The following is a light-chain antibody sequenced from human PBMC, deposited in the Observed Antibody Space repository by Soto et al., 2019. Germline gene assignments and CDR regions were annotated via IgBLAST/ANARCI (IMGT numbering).Light chain of an antibody. Sequence: EIVLTQSPDTLSLSPGERATLSCRASQSVRSSLAWYQQKPGQAPRLLIYDASNRATGIPARFSGSGSGTDFTLTISSLEPEDLAVYYCQQRSNWPPEVTFGPGIKVDIK. CDR1: QSVRSS. J-gene: IGKJ3*01. V-gene: IGKV3-11*01. CDR2: DAS. CDR3: QQRSNWPPEVT.